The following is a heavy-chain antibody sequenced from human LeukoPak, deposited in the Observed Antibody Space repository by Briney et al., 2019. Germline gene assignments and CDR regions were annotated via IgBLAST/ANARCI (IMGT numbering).Heavy chain of an antibody. CDR2: INPNSGGT. D-gene: IGHD2-2*01. J-gene: IGHJ4*02. Sequence: ASVKVSCKASGYAFTGYYMHWVRQAPGQGLEWMGRINPNSGGTNYAQKFQGRVTMTRDTSTSTAYMEVSRLRSDDTAVYYCARDIGYCSSTSCYVVGDYWGQGTLVTVSS. CDR3: ARDIGYCSSTSCYVVGDY. CDR1: GYAFTGYY. V-gene: IGHV1-2*06.